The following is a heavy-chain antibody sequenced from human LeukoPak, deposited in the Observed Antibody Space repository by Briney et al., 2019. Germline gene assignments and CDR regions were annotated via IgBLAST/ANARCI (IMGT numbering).Heavy chain of an antibody. CDR3: ARGRRYYDSSGYYYFDY. CDR1: GGSISSYY. CDR2: IYYSGST. V-gene: IGHV4-59*12. J-gene: IGHJ4*02. D-gene: IGHD3-22*01. Sequence: SETLSLTCTVSGGSISSYYWSWIRQPPGKGLEWIGYIYYSGSTNYNPSLKSRVTISVDTSKNQFSLKLSSVTAADTAVYYCARGRRYYDSSGYYYFDYWGQGTLVTVSS.